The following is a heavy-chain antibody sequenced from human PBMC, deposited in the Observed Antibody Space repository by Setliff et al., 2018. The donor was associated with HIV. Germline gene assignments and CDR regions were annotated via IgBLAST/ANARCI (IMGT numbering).Heavy chain of an antibody. V-gene: IGHV4-39*01. CDR3: ARHPGDYGNYYYYYYMDV. CDR1: GGSISSSSYY. Sequence: SETLSLTCTVSGGSISSSSYYWGWIRQPPGKGLEWIGSTYYSGSTYYNPSLKSRVTISVDTSKNQFSLKLSSVTAADTAVYYCARHPGDYGNYYYYYYMDVWGKGTTVTVSS. J-gene: IGHJ6*03. CDR2: TYYSGST. D-gene: IGHD4-4*01.